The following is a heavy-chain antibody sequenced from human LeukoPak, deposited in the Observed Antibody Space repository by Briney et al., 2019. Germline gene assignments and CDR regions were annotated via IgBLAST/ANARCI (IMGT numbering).Heavy chain of an antibody. Sequence: SSQTLFLTCAVSGGSISSGGYSWSWIRQPPGKGLEWIGYIYHSGSTYYNPSLKSRVTISVDRSKNQFSLKLSSVTAADTAVYYCASSMVRGVIISLDYWGQGTLVTVSS. CDR2: IYHSGST. D-gene: IGHD3-10*01. CDR1: GGSISSGGYS. CDR3: ASSMVRGVIISLDY. V-gene: IGHV4-30-2*01. J-gene: IGHJ4*02.